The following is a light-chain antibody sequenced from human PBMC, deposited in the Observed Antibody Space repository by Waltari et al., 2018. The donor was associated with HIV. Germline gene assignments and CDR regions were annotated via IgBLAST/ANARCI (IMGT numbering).Light chain of an antibody. CDR1: QSVRTK. CDR2: GAS. V-gene: IGKV3-15*01. CDR3: QQYDYWPPWT. Sequence: VMTQSPATLSVSPGDRTTPPCRASQSVRTKLAWYQQKPGQPPRLLIYGASTRATGIAARFSGSGSGTEFTLTINSLQSEDYAVYYCQQYDYWPPWTFGQGTKVEMK. J-gene: IGKJ1*01.